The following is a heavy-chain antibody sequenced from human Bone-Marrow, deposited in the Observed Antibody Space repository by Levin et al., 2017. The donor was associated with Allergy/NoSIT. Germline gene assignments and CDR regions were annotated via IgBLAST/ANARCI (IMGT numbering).Heavy chain of an antibody. V-gene: IGHV5-51*01. Sequence: ASVKVSCKVSGYNFYTFWIGWVRQKPGKGLEWMGIIYPSDSDSRYNPSFQGHVTFSVDKATSTAYLRWNSLTTSDSAMYFCARLRPDDYDYWSGYYGTSLFDYWGQGTQVTVSS. CDR3: ARLRPDDYDYWSGYYGTSLFDY. J-gene: IGHJ4*02. CDR2: IYPSDSDS. CDR1: GYNFYTFW. D-gene: IGHD3-3*01.